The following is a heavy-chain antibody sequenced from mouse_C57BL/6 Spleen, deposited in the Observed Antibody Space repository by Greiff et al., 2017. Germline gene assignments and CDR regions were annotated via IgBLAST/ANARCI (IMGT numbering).Heavy chain of an antibody. CDR3: ARDARPPLDYGSSYDWYFDV. CDR1: GFTFSDFY. D-gene: IGHD1-1*01. J-gene: IGHJ1*03. Sequence: EVMLVESGGGLVQSGRSLRLSCATSGFTFSDFYMEWVRQAPGKGLEWIAASRNKANDYTTEYSASVKGRFIVSRDTSQSILYLQMNALRAEDTAIYYCARDARPPLDYGSSYDWYFDVWGTGTTVTVSS. CDR2: SRNKANDYTT. V-gene: IGHV7-1*01.